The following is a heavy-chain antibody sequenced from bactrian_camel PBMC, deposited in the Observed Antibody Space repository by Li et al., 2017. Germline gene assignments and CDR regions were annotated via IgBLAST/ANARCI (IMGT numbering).Heavy chain of an antibody. CDR2: INSGGRST. J-gene: IGHJ6*01. V-gene: IGHV3S1*01. Sequence: HVQLVESGGGSVQAGGSLRLSCAASGFTFSELSMSWVRQAPGKGLEWISSINSGGRSTYYADSVKGRATVSRINAYNTLHLQLIRLKPEDTAIYYCAKGPGYYSEWDAWGQGTQVTVS. CDR3: AKGPGYYSEWDA. CDR1: GFTFSELS. D-gene: IGHD4*01.